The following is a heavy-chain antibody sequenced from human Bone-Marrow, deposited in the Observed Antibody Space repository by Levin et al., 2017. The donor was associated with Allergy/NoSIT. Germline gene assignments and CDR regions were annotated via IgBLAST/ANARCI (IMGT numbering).Heavy chain of an antibody. D-gene: IGHD6-6*01. Sequence: LQTLSLTCAISWDSVSSTSAAWNWIRQSPSRGLEWLGRTYYRSKWYNDYAVSVKSRIIINPDTSKNQFSLHLNSVTPEDTAVYYCARDLLIASRLRSNYFDYWGQGILVTVSS. CDR3: ARDLLIASRLRSNYFDY. J-gene: IGHJ4*02. CDR2: TYYRSKWYN. CDR1: WDSVSSTSAA. V-gene: IGHV6-1*01.